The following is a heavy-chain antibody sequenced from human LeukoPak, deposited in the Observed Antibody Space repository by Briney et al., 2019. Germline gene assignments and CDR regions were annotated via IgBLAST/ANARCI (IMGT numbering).Heavy chain of an antibody. CDR1: GYTFTSYD. CDR2: MNPNSGNT. J-gene: IGHJ4*02. D-gene: IGHD3-16*02. Sequence: ASVKVSCKASGYTFTSYDINWVRQATGQGLEWMGWMNPNSGNTGYAQKFQGRVTMTRDTSTSTVYMELSSLRSEDKAVYYCARGRDYVWGSYRRTYYFDYWGQGTLVTVSS. V-gene: IGHV1-8*01. CDR3: ARGRDYVWGSYRRTYYFDY.